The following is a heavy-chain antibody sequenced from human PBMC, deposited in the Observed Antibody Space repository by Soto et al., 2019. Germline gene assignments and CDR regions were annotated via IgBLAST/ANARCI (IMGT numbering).Heavy chain of an antibody. CDR2: MNHGGTA. J-gene: IGHJ5*02. CDR1: GGSFRGFY. CDR3: AREYCSGGSCSAELSNLFDP. V-gene: IGHV4-34*01. Sequence: SETLSLTCAVYGGSFRGFYWTWIRQSPGKGLEWIAEMNHGGTANYNPSLKSRVTISVDTSKNQFSLKLSSVTAADTAVYYCAREYCSGGSCSAELSNLFDPWGQGTLVTVSS. D-gene: IGHD2-15*01.